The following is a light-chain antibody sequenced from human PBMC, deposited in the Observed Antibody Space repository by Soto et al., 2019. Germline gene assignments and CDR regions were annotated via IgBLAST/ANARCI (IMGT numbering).Light chain of an antibody. J-gene: IGLJ1*01. CDR2: SNN. CDR3: TSHAGSNNYV. V-gene: IGLV1-47*02. Sequence: QSVLTQPPSASGTPGQRVTISCSGSSSNIGTNYVYWYQQVPGTAPKLLIYSNNQRPSGVPDRFSGSKSGNTASLTVSGLQAEDEADYYCTSHAGSNNYVFGTGTKLTVL. CDR1: SSNIGTNY.